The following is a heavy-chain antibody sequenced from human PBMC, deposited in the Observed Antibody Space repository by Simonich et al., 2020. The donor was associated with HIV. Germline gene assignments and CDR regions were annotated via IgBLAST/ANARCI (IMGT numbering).Heavy chain of an antibody. Sequence: EVQLVESGGGLVQPGRSLRLSCAASGFTFDDYAMHWVGQAPGTSLGWVSGFSWNSGSIGYADSVKGRFTISRDNAKNSLYLQMNSLRAEDMALYYCAKDRYSSSSGSFDYWGQGTLVTVSS. V-gene: IGHV3-9*03. J-gene: IGHJ4*02. CDR1: GFTFDDYA. D-gene: IGHD6-6*01. CDR2: FSWNSGSI. CDR3: AKDRYSSSSGSFDY.